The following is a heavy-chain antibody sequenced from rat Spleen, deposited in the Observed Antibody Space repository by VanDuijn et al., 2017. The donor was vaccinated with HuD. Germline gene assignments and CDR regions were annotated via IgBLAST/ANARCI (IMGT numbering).Heavy chain of an antibody. CDR3: ARRGAAISCFDY. CDR1: GFTFSNYY. Sequence: EVQLVESGGGLVQPGRSMKLSCAASGFTFSNYYMAWVRQAPTKGLEWVASISTGGGNTYYRDSVKGRFTISRDNAKSTLYLQMDSLRSEDTATYYCARRGAAISCFDYWGQGVMVTVSS. V-gene: IGHV5-25*01. CDR2: ISTGGGNT. D-gene: IGHD1-2*01. J-gene: IGHJ2*01.